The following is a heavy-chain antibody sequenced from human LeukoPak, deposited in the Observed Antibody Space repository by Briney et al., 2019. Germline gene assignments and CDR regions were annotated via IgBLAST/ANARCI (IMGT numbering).Heavy chain of an antibody. CDR2: INHSGST. CDR3: AGAGGGYTYGYFYYYYMDV. D-gene: IGHD5-18*01. V-gene: IGHV4-34*01. CDR1: GGSFSGYY. J-gene: IGHJ6*03. Sequence: SETLSLTCAVYGGSFSGYYWSWIRQPPGKGLEWIGEINHSGSTNYNPSLKSRVTISVDTSKNQFSLKLSSVTAADTAVYYCAGAGGGYTYGYFYYYYMDVWGKGTTVTISS.